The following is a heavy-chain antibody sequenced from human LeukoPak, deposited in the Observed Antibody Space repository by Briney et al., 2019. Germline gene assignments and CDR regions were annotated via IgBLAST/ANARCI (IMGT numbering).Heavy chain of an antibody. CDR2: IYYGGGI. V-gene: IGHV4-59*01. D-gene: IGHD6-19*01. J-gene: IGHJ5*02. CDR1: GGSIGTYY. Sequence: PSETLSLTCTVSGGSIGTYYWSWIRQSPGKGLEWIGYIYYGGGINYNPSLKSRVTISVDTSKNQFSLKVFSVTAADTAVYYCARVSEVGFASYTSAWYWFDPWGQGTLVTVSS. CDR3: ARVSEVGFASYTSAWYWFDP.